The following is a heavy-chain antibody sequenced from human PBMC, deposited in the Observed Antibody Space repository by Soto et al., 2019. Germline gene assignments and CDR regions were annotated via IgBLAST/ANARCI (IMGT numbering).Heavy chain of an antibody. Sequence: EVQLLESGGGLVQPGGSLRLSCAASGFTFSSYAMSWVRQAPGKGLEWVSTISGTGGTTYYAAYVKGLFTISGDNSRNTLHLQMNSLRAEDTAIYYCAKFFVETGGSSGWPWSFHFWGQGTLVTVSS. V-gene: IGHV3-23*01. D-gene: IGHD6-25*01. CDR1: GFTFSSYA. CDR3: AKFFVETGGSSGWPWSFHF. J-gene: IGHJ4*02. CDR2: ISGTGGTT.